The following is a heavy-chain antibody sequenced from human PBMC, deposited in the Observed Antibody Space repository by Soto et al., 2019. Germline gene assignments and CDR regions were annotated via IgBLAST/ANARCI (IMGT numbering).Heavy chain of an antibody. J-gene: IGHJ3*02. Sequence: GGSLRLSCAASGFTFSSYGMHWVRQAPGKGLEWVAVIWYDGSNKYYADSVKGRFTISRDNSKNTLYLQMNSLRAEDTAVYYCARVRSRSGYYRGLGAFDIWGQGTMVTVSS. V-gene: IGHV3-33*01. CDR1: GFTFSSYG. CDR2: IWYDGSNK. D-gene: IGHD3-3*01. CDR3: ARVRSRSGYYRGLGAFDI.